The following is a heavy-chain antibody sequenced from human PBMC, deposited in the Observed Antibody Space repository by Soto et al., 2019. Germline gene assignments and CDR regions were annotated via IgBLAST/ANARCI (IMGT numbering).Heavy chain of an antibody. CDR2: INHSGST. Sequence: LSLACAVYGGSFSGYYWSWIRQPPGKGLEWIGEINHSGSTNYNPSLKSRVTISVDTSKNQFSLKLSSVTAADTAVYYCASAYYYGSGSYHYWGQGTLVTVSS. J-gene: IGHJ4*02. CDR3: ASAYYYGSGSYHY. V-gene: IGHV4-34*01. CDR1: GGSFSGYY. D-gene: IGHD3-10*01.